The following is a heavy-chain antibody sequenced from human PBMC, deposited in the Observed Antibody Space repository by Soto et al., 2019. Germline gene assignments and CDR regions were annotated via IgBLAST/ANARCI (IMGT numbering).Heavy chain of an antibody. Sequence: VQLLESGGDLVQPGGFLRLCCAVSGFTFTKYAVSWVRQAPGKGLEWVSTITGSGDKAYHADSVKGRFTISRDSSKNTVFLQMHGLGAEDTAMYFCARDLVAEAVSGAFDSWGQGTLVTVSS. V-gene: IGHV3-23*01. J-gene: IGHJ4*02. CDR3: ARDLVAEAVSGAFDS. D-gene: IGHD6-13*01. CDR1: GFTFTKYA. CDR2: ITGSGDKA.